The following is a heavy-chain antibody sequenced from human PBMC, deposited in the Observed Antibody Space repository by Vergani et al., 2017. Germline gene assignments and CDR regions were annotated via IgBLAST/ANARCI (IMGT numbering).Heavy chain of an antibody. Sequence: QLVESGGGWVQPGGSLRLSCVVSGFDFSSYIMNWVRQAPGKGLEWVSFVSPGTKSQSYAESVKGRFTISRDSAKNSLYLQMDRLRAEDTAVYYCARKYSSTPVCAFDFWGQGTKVTVSS. J-gene: IGHJ3*01. CDR1: GFDFSSYI. CDR2: VSPGTKSQ. D-gene: IGHD2-2*01. CDR3: ARKYSSTPVCAFDF. V-gene: IGHV3-48*01.